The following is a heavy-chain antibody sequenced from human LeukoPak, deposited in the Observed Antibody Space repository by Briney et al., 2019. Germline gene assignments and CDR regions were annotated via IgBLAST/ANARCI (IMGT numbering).Heavy chain of an antibody. CDR2: ISGSDGST. D-gene: IGHD3-22*01. CDR1: GFTFSSYG. V-gene: IGHV3-23*01. J-gene: IGHJ4*02. Sequence: GGSLRLSCAASGFTFSSYGMSWVRQAPGKGLEWVSVISGSDGSTYYADSVKGRFTISRDNSGNTLYLRMNSLRAEDTAVYYCAKRAHYYDSSRYYYSPFFDYWGQGALVTVSS. CDR3: AKRAHYYDSSRYYYSPFFDY.